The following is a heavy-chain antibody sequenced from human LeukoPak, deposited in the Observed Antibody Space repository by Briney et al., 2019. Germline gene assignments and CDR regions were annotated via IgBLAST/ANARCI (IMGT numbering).Heavy chain of an antibody. CDR2: ISGSGGRT. CDR1: GITLSNYG. Sequence: GGSLRLSCAVSGITLSNYGMSWVRQAPGRGLEWVAGISGSGGRTNYADSVKGRFTSSRDSPKNTLYLQMNSLRAEDTVVYFCAKRGVVIRVVLVGFHKEAYYFDSWGQGALVTVSS. D-gene: IGHD3-10*01. J-gene: IGHJ4*02. CDR3: AKRGVVIRVVLVGFHKEAYYFDS. V-gene: IGHV3-23*01.